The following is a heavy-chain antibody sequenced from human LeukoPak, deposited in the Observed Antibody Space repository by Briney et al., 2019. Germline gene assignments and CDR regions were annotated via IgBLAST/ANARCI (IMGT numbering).Heavy chain of an antibody. Sequence: SETLSLTCAVSGGSISSGGYSWSWIRQPPGRGLEWIGYTYHSGSTYYNPSLKSRITISVDRSKNQFSLKLSSVTAADTAVYYCARGDIVAYWFDYWGQGTLVTVSS. CDR3: ARGDIVAYWFDY. J-gene: IGHJ4*02. CDR1: GGSISSGGYS. CDR2: TYHSGST. V-gene: IGHV4-30-2*01. D-gene: IGHD2-15*01.